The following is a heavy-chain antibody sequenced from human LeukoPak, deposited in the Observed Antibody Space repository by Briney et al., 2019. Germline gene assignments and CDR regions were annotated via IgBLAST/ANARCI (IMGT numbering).Heavy chain of an antibody. D-gene: IGHD2-2*01. V-gene: IGHV4-34*01. J-gene: IGHJ3*02. Sequence: SETLSLTCAVYGGSFSGYYWSWIRQPPGKGLEWIGSVYYTGSTYYTPSLRSRVSLSVDTSKHQFSLRLTSVTAADTAMYYCAWALVAPAPPLFNIWGQGTIVTVSS. CDR3: AWALVAPAPPLFNI. CDR2: VYYTGST. CDR1: GGSFSGYY.